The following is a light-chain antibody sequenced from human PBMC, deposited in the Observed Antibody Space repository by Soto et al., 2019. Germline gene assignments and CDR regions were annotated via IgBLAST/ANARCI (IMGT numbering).Light chain of an antibody. J-gene: IGKJ1*01. CDR3: QQYGSSGT. V-gene: IGKV3-20*01. CDR2: GAS. CDR1: QSVSNNY. Sequence: EIVLTQSPCTLSLSPWERSTLSFRASQSVSNNYLAWYQQKPGQAPRLLIYGASNRATGIPDRFSGSGSGTDFTLTISRLEPEDFAVYYCQQYGSSGTFGQGTRWIS.